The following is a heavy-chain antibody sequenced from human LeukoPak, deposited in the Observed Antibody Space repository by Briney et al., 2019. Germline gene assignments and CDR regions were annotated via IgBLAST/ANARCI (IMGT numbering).Heavy chain of an antibody. D-gene: IGHD5-24*01. CDR2: ISSSSSSI. CDR3: ARRDGYNRNLYFDY. V-gene: IGHV3-48*02. J-gene: IGHJ4*02. Sequence: GGSLRLSCAASGFTFSTYSMGWVRQAPGKGLEWVSYISSSSSSIYYADSVRGRFTISRDNAKNTLYLQMHSLRDEDTAVYYCARRDGYNRNLYFDYWGQGTLVTVSS. CDR1: GFTFSTYS.